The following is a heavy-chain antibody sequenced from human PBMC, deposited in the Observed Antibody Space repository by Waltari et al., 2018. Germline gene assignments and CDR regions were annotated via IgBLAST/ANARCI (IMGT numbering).Heavy chain of an antibody. Sequence: QLQLPESGPGLVKPSETLSLTCTVSGGSISSSSYYWGWIRQPPGKGLEWIGSIYYSGSTYYNPSLKSRVTISVDTSKNQFSLKLSSVTAADTAVYYCARLSYSSGWYDWGQGTLVTVSS. V-gene: IGHV4-39*01. D-gene: IGHD6-19*01. J-gene: IGHJ4*02. CDR1: GGSISSSSYY. CDR2: IYYSGST. CDR3: ARLSYSSGWYD.